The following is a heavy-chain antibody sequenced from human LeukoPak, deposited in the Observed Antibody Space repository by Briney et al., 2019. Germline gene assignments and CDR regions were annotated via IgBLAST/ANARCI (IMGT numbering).Heavy chain of an antibody. CDR3: AKSWGSTRPYYNYMDI. Sequence: GGSMRLSCAASGITFSNYAMSWVRQAPGKGLEWVSIIGYRGGSIYYAYSVKGRFTISRDNSKNTLSLQMNGLRPEDTAVYYCAKSWGSTRPYYNYMDIWGKGTTVTVSS. D-gene: IGHD1-26*01. CDR2: IGYRGGSI. V-gene: IGHV3-23*01. CDR1: GITFSNYA. J-gene: IGHJ6*03.